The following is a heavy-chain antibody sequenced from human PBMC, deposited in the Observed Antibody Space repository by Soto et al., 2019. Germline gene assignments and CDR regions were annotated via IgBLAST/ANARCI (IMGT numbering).Heavy chain of an antibody. CDR3: ARSLYSGYDDSFDY. CDR1: GFTFDDYG. CDR2: INWNGGST. J-gene: IGHJ4*02. V-gene: IGHV3-20*01. Sequence: GGSLRLSCAASGFTFDDYGMSWVRQAPGKGLEWVSGINWNGGSTGYADFVKGRFTISRDNAKNSLYLQMNSLRAEDTALYHCARSLYSGYDDSFDYWGQGTLVTVSS. D-gene: IGHD5-12*01.